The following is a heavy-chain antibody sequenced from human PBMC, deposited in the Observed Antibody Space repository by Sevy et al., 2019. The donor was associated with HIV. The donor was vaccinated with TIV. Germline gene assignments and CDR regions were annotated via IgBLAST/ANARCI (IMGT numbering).Heavy chain of an antibody. Sequence: GGSLRLSCAGSGVTTEDYGMNWGRQVPGKGLEWVSGIYWNGGSTAYADSVKGRFTTSRDNAKRSLYLQMNSLRVDDTALYYCVRAFSATYSAYFDYWGQGALVTVSS. CDR3: VRAFSATYSAYFDY. CDR1: GVTTEDYG. D-gene: IGHD1-26*01. J-gene: IGHJ4*02. CDR2: IYWNGGST. V-gene: IGHV3-20*04.